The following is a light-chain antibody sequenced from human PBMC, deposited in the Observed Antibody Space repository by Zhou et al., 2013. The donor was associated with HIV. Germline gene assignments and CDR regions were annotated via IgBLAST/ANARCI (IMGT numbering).Light chain of an antibody. Sequence: DIQMTQSPSTLSASVGDRVTITCRASQSITTYLAWFQQTPGKAPKLLIYKASSLESGVPSRFSGSGSGTEFTLTISSLQPDDFAIYYCQQYDSYWTLRPRDQGGNQT. J-gene: IGKJ1*01. CDR3: QQYDSYWT. CDR2: KAS. CDR1: QSITTY. V-gene: IGKV1-5*03.